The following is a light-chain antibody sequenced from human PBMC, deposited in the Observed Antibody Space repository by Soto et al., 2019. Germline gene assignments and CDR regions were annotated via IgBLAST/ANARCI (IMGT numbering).Light chain of an antibody. CDR3: QSYDRSLSAMV. V-gene: IGLV1-40*01. J-gene: IGLJ2*01. Sequence: QSVLTQPTSVSGAPGQRVTISCTGSSSNIGAGYDVHWYQQVPGTAPKLLISVNNKRPSGVPDRFSDSKSGTSASLAITGLQAEDEADYYCQSYDRSLSAMVFGGGTKVTVL. CDR1: SSNIGAGYD. CDR2: VNN.